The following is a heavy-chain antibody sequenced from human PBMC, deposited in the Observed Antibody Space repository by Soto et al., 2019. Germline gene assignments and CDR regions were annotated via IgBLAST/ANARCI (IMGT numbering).Heavy chain of an antibody. CDR1: GFTFSSYA. CDR2: INDDGSTT. Sequence: LRLSCAASGFTFSSYAMSWVRQAPGKGLKWVSRINDDGSTTSYADSVKGRFTISRDNAKNTLYLQMSSLRVEDTAVYYCARDNWNSYWGQGTLVTVSS. CDR3: ARDNWNSY. V-gene: IGHV3-74*01. J-gene: IGHJ4*01. D-gene: IGHD1-7*01.